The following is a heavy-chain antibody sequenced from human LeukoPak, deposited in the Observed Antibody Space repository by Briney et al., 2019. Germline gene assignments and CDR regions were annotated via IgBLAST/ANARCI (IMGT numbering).Heavy chain of an antibody. J-gene: IGHJ6*03. V-gene: IGHV3-30*02. D-gene: IGHD5-18*01. CDR1: GFTFSSYG. CDR2: IRYDGSNK. CDR3: AKDREGYSYYYYYMDV. Sequence: GGSLRLSCAASGFTFSSYGMHWVRQAPGKGLEWVAFIRYDGSNKYYADSVKGRFTISRDNSKNTLYLQMNSLRAEDTAVYYCAKDREGYSYYYYYMDVWGKGTTVTISS.